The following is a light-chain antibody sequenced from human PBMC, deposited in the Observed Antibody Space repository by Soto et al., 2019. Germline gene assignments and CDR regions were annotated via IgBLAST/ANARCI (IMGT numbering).Light chain of an antibody. CDR3: QQYKNWPL. V-gene: IGKV3-11*01. CDR2: DAS. J-gene: IGKJ5*01. Sequence: EIVLTQSPATLSLSPGERATLSCRASQSVSSYLAWYQQKPGQAPRLLIYDASNRATGIPARLSGSGFGTEFTLTISSLQSEDFAVYYCQQYKNWPLFGQGTRLEIK. CDR1: QSVSSY.